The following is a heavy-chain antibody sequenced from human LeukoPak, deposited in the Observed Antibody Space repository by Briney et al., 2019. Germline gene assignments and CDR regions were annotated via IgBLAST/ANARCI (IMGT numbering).Heavy chain of an antibody. CDR1: GFTFSSYG. J-gene: IGHJ4*02. Sequence: GGSLRLSCAASGFTFSSYGMHWVRQAPGKGLEWVAVISYDGSNKYYADSVKGRFTISRDNSKNTLYLQMNSLRAEDTAVYYCAITGDSSGYSFDYWGQGTLVSVSS. D-gene: IGHD3-22*01. CDR2: ISYDGSNK. V-gene: IGHV3-30*03. CDR3: AITGDSSGYSFDY.